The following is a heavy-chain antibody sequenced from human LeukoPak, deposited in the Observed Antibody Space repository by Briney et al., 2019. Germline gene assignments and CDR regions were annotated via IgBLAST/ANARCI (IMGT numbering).Heavy chain of an antibody. CDR2: INSDGSST. V-gene: IGHV3-74*01. Sequence: GGSLRLSCAASGFTFNLYWMHWVRQAPGKGLVWVSRINSDGSSTSYADSVKGRFTISRDIAKNTLSLQMNSLRAEDTAVYYCVRGGGYSYGSFDYWGQGTLVTVSS. CDR1: GFTFNLYW. J-gene: IGHJ4*02. CDR3: VRGGGYSYGSFDY. D-gene: IGHD5-18*01.